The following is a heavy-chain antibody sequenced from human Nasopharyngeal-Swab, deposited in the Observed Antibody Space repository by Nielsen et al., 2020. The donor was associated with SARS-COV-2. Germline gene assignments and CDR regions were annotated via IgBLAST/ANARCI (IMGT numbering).Heavy chain of an antibody. CDR1: GFTFDTFA. V-gene: IGHV3-64*01. J-gene: IGHJ4*02. CDR2: ILGDGIAT. CDR3: TRDRDGGWSFDY. D-gene: IGHD6-19*01. Sequence: GESLKISCAASGFTFDTFAMHRVRQAPGKGLEFVSSILGDGIATQYASSVKGRFTISRDNSKNTLYLQMGSLRDEDMAVYYCTRDRDGGWSFDYWGQGTLVTVSS.